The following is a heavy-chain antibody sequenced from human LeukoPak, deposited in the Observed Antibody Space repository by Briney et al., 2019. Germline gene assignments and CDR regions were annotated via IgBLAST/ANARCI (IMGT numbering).Heavy chain of an antibody. CDR3: ARSNRITMVRGVEYYFDY. CDR1: GFTFSNYW. Sequence: GRSLRLSCAASGFTFSNYWMIWVRQAPGKGLEWVGNIKQDGSEKRYADSVRGRFTISRDNAQTSLYLQMNSLRAEDTAVYYCARSNRITMVRGVEYYFDYWGQGTLVTVSS. D-gene: IGHD3-10*01. CDR2: IKQDGSEK. V-gene: IGHV3-7*02. J-gene: IGHJ4*02.